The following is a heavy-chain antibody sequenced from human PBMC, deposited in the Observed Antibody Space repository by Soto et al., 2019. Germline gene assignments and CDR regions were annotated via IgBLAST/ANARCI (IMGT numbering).Heavy chain of an antibody. J-gene: IGHJ5*02. CDR1: GYNFTNYW. D-gene: IGHD4-17*01. CDR3: ARDLDYGGSEDWFDP. Sequence: LGESLKISCKGSGYNFTNYWIGWVRQMPGKGLEWMGIIYPGDSDTRYSPSFQGQVTISADKSISTTYLQWSSLKASDTAMYYCARDLDYGGSEDWFDPWGQGTLVTVSS. V-gene: IGHV5-51*01. CDR2: IYPGDSDT.